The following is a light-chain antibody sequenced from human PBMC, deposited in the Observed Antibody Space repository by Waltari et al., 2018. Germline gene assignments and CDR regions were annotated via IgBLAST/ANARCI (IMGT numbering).Light chain of an antibody. CDR1: QSVSRS. V-gene: IGKV3-20*01. CDR3: QHYVRLPAT. J-gene: IGKJ1*01. CDR2: GAS. Sequence: IVLTQSPGTLSLSPGERATLSCRASQSVSRSLAWYQQKPGQAPKLLIYGASTSATGIPDRFTGSGSGTDFSLTISSLEPEDFVIYFCQHYVRLPATFGQGTKVEIK.